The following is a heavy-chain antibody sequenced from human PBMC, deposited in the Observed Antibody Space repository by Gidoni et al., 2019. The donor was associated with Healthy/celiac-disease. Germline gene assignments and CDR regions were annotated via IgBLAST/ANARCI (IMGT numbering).Heavy chain of an antibody. CDR1: GFPFSSYG. Sequence: QVQLVESGGGVVQPGRSLRLSCAASGFPFSSYGIHWVRQAPGKGLEWLAVISYYGSNKYYADSVKGRFTISRDNSKNTLYLQMNSLRAEDTAVYYCAKDRFDYNYFDYWGQGTLVTVSS. V-gene: IGHV3-30*18. CDR3: AKDRFDYNYFDY. D-gene: IGHD4-4*01. CDR2: ISYYGSNK. J-gene: IGHJ4*02.